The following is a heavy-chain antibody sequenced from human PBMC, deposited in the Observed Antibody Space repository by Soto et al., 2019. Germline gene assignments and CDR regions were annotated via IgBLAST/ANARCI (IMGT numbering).Heavy chain of an antibody. CDR1: GVTFSNYA. J-gene: IGHJ6*02. CDR2: IRSDGGGT. D-gene: IGHD6-13*01. CDR3: AGIDYSTSAGV. Sequence: PGGSLRLSCSVSGVTFSNYAMHWVRQAPGKGLEYVSAIRSDGGGTYYADSVEGRFTISRDNSKNTLYLQMSSLRAEDTAVYFCAGIDYSTSAGVWGQGTTVTVSS. V-gene: IGHV3-64*04.